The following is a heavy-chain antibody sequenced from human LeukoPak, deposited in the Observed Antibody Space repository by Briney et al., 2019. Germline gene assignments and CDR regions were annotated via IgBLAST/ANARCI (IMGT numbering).Heavy chain of an antibody. D-gene: IGHD3-10*01. V-gene: IGHV1-18*01. CDR3: ARIGLVYGSGTYYSSYFEF. J-gene: IGHJ4*02. Sequence: ASVKVSCKASGYTFTSYGISWVRQAPGQGLEWMGWISAYNGNTNYAQKFQGRVTMTTETSTSTAYMELRSLRSDDAAVYYCARIGLVYGSGTYYSSYFEFWGQGTLVTVSS. CDR1: GYTFTSYG. CDR2: ISAYNGNT.